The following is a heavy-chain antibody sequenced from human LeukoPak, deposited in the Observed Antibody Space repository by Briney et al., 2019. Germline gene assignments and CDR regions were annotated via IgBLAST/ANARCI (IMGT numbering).Heavy chain of an antibody. CDR1: GGSISSGGYY. CDR2: IHYSGST. CDR3: TRSRYCSSTSCYGMDV. Sequence: SETLSLTCTVSGGSISSGGYYWTWIRQHPGKGLEWIGYIHYSGSTYYNPSLTSRVTISVDTSKNQFSLKQSSVTAADTAVYYCTRSRYCSSTSCYGMDVWGQGTTVTVSS. D-gene: IGHD2-2*01. V-gene: IGHV4-31*03. J-gene: IGHJ6*02.